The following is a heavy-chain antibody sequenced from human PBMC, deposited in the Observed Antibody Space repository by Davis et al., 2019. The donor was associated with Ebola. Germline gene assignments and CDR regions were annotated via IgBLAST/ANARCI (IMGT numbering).Heavy chain of an antibody. CDR1: GYSFTSYW. CDR2: IFTGYSDT. Sequence: GESLKISCKASGYSFTSYWIGWVRQMPGKGLEWMGIIFTGYSDTRYSPSFRGRVTISADKSTRTAYLQWGSLKASDTAMYYCASLRRTITGMDDGFDMWGQGTMVTVSS. CDR3: ASLRRTITGMDDGFDM. J-gene: IGHJ3*02. V-gene: IGHV5-51*01. D-gene: IGHD1-20*01.